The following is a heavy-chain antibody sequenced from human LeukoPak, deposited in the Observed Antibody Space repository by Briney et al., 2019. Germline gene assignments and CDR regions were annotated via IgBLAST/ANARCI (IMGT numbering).Heavy chain of an antibody. CDR3: AKGDGSYGYYYMDV. V-gene: IGHV3-23*01. Sequence: GGSLRLSCAASGFTFSSYAMSWVRQAPGKGLEWVSAISGSGGSTYYADSVKGRFTISRDNSKNTLYLQMNSLRAEDTAVYYCAKGDGSYGYYYMDVWGKRTTVTVSS. D-gene: IGHD1-26*01. CDR1: GFTFSSYA. J-gene: IGHJ6*03. CDR2: ISGSGGST.